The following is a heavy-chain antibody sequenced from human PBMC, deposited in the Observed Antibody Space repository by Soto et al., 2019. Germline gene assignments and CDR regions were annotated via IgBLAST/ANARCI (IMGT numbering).Heavy chain of an antibody. CDR1: GFTFSSYG. V-gene: IGHV3-33*01. CDR2: IWYDGSNK. J-gene: IGHJ4*02. CDR3: ATSDIVVVVAAGHY. Sequence: QVQLVESGGGVVQPGRSLRLSCAASGFTFSSYGMHWVRQAPGKGLEWVAVIWYDGSNKYYADSVKGRFTISRDNSKNTLYLQMYSLRAEDTAVYYCATSDIVVVVAAGHYWGQGTLVTVSS. D-gene: IGHD2-15*01.